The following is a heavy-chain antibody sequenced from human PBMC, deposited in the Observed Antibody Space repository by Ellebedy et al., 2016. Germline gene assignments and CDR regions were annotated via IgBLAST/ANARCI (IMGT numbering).Heavy chain of an antibody. CDR3: ARGVGATYFFGYYFDY. Sequence: ASVKVSXXASGYTFTSYYMHWVRQAPGQGLEWMGIINPSGGSTSYAQKFQGRVTMTRDTSTSTVYMELSSLRSEDTAVYYCARGVGATYFFGYYFDYWGQGTLVTVSS. J-gene: IGHJ4*02. CDR1: GYTFTSYY. V-gene: IGHV1-46*01. CDR2: INPSGGST. D-gene: IGHD1-26*01.